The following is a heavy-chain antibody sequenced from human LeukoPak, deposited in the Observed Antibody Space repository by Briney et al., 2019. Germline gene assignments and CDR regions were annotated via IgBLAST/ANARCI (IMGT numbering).Heavy chain of an antibody. CDR1: GFTLDDHG. CDR3: ARMSARSVSIGGFDY. D-gene: IGHD3-10*01. CDR2: INWNGGST. V-gene: IGHV3-20*04. J-gene: IGHJ4*02. Sequence: GGSLRLSCAASGFTLDDHGMSWVRQARGKGLEWVSGINWNGGSTGYADSVKGRFNISRDNAKNSLYLQMNSLRAEDTALYYCARMSARSVSIGGFDYWGQGTLVTVSS.